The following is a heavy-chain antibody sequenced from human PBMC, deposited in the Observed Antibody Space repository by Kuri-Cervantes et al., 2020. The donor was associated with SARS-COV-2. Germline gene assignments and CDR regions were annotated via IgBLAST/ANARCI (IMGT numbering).Heavy chain of an antibody. J-gene: IGHJ4*02. CDR3: APRGEGSGFDY. D-gene: IGHD3-16*01. V-gene: IGHV3-48*04. Sequence: GESLKISCAASGFTFSNAWMNWVRQAPGKGLEWVSYISSSGSTIYYADSVKGRFTISRDNAKNSLYLQMNSLRAEDTAVYYCAPRGEGSGFDYWGQGTLVTDSS. CDR1: GFTFSNAW. CDR2: ISSSGSTI.